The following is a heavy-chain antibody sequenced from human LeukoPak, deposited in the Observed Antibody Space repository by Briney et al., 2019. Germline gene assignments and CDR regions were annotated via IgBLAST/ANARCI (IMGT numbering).Heavy chain of an antibody. CDR2: IIPILGIA. D-gene: IGHD5-18*01. Sequence: EASVKVSCKASSYTFTSYGISWVRQAPGQGLEWMGRIIPILGIANYAQKFQGRVTITADKSTSTAYMELSSLRSEDTAVYYCAREFSLDTAMVHSFDYWGQGTLVTVSS. V-gene: IGHV1-69*04. CDR3: AREFSLDTAMVHSFDY. CDR1: SYTFTSYG. J-gene: IGHJ4*02.